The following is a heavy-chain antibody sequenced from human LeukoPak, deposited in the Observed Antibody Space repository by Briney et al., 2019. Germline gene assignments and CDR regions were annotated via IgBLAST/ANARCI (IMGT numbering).Heavy chain of an antibody. CDR3: ARLPIGDYYFDY. J-gene: IGHJ4*02. D-gene: IGHD4-17*01. Sequence: SQTLSLTCTVSGGSISSGDYYWSWIRQPPGKGLEWIGYIYYSGSTYYNPSLKSRVTISVDTSKNQFSLKLSSVTAADTAVYYCARLPIGDYYFDYWGQGTLVTVSS. CDR1: GGSISSGDYY. CDR2: IYYSGST. V-gene: IGHV4-30-4*08.